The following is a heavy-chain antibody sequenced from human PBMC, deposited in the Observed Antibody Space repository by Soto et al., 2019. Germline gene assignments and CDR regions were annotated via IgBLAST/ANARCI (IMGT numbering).Heavy chain of an antibody. V-gene: IGHV3-23*01. J-gene: IGHJ3*01. CDR3: ATAWDWGAFDV. Sequence: EVQLLESGGGLVQPGGSLRLSCAASGFTFNNYAMNWVRQAPGKGLEWVSVISGSGAATYYADSVKGRVTISRDNFKHTVFRQMNSLTTEDTAVYYCATAWDWGAFDVWGQGAMVTVSS. CDR2: ISGSGAAT. CDR1: GFTFNNYA. D-gene: IGHD7-27*01.